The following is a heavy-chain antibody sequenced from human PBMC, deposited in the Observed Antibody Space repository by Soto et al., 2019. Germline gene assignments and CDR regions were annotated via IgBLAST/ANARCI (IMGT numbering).Heavy chain of an antibody. Sequence: TSETLSLTCTVSGGSISSYYWSWIRQPPGKGLEWIGYIYYSGSTNYNPSLKSRVTISVDTSKNQFSLKLSSVTAADTAVYYCARRQGELWFGQDYYYYYYMDVWGKGTTVTVSS. J-gene: IGHJ6*03. D-gene: IGHD3-10*01. CDR2: IYYSGST. CDR1: GGSISSYY. V-gene: IGHV4-59*08. CDR3: ARRQGELWFGQDYYYYYYMDV.